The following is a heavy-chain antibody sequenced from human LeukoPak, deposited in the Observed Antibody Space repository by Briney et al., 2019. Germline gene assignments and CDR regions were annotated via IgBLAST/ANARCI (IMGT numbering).Heavy chain of an antibody. J-gene: IGHJ4*02. CDR2: ISGSGGST. V-gene: IGHV3-23*01. Sequence: GGSLRLSCAASGFTFSSYAMSWVRQAPGKGLEWVSAISGSGGSTYYADSVKGRFTISRDNSKNTLYLQMNSLRAEDTAVYYCAKDSRGSGGWIQLWLREDYFDYWGQGTLVTVSS. CDR1: GFTFSSYA. CDR3: AKDSRGSGGWIQLWLREDYFDY. D-gene: IGHD5-18*01.